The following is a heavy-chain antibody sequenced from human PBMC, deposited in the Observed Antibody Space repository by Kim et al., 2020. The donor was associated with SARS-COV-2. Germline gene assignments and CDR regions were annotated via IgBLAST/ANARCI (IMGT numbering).Heavy chain of an antibody. D-gene: IGHD3-22*01. J-gene: IGHJ1*01. CDR3: ARRGYDSSGYYRYFQH. V-gene: IGHV4-34*01. Sequence: SLKGRVTISVDTSKDQFSLKLGSVTAADTAVYYCARRGYDSSGYYRYFQHWGQGTLVTVSS.